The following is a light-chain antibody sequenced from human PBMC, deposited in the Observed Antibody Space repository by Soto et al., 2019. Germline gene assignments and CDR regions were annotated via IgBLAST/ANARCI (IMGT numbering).Light chain of an antibody. V-gene: IGKV3-15*01. CDR2: GAS. J-gene: IGKJ3*01. CDR3: QQYNNWPPFT. Sequence: EIVMTQSPATLSVSSGERATLSCRASQSVSNNLAWYQQKPGQAPRLLIYGASTRATGIPARFSGSGSGTEFTLTISSLQSEDFAVYYCQQYNNWPPFTFGPGTKVDIK. CDR1: QSVSNN.